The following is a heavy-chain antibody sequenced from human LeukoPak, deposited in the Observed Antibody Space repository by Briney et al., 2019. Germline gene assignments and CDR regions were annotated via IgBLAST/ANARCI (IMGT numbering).Heavy chain of an antibody. D-gene: IGHD6-19*01. CDR2: INPDSGGT. V-gene: IGHV1-2*02. CDR1: GYTFTGYY. Sequence: ASVKVSCKTFGYTFTGYYIHWVRQAPGQGLEWMGWINPDSGGTNYAQNFQGRVTMTRDTSISTAYMEWSRLISDDTAVYYCASGPGIAVAGSTGWGQGTLVTVSS. J-gene: IGHJ4*02. CDR3: ASGPGIAVAGSTG.